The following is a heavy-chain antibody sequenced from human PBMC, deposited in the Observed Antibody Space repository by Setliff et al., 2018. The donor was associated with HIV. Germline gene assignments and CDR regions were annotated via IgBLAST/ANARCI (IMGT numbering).Heavy chain of an antibody. D-gene: IGHD3-10*01. Sequence: PGGSLRLSCAASEFTFSNAWMSWVRQAPGKGLEWVSVIHSSGTTVYADSVKGRFTISRDNSKNMVYLQMNSLRVDDTAVYYCARGSRYYGSGSPDHWGQGTLVTVSS. CDR2: IHSSGTT. J-gene: IGHJ4*02. V-gene: IGHV3-66*01. CDR3: ARGSRYYGSGSPDH. CDR1: EFTFSNAW.